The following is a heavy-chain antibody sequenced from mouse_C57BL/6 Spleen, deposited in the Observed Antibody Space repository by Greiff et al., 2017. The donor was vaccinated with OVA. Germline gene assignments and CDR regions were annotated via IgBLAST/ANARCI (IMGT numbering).Heavy chain of an antibody. D-gene: IGHD2-5*01. V-gene: IGHV1-80*01. CDR3: AREDYSNYGGYFDY. Sequence: QVQLKQSGAELVKPGASVKISCKASGYAFSSYWMNWVKQRPGKGLEWIGQIYPGDGDTNYNGKFKGKATLTADKSSSTAYMQLSSLTSEDSAVYFCAREDYSNYGGYFDYWGQGTTLTVSS. J-gene: IGHJ2*01. CDR2: IYPGDGDT. CDR1: GYAFSSYW.